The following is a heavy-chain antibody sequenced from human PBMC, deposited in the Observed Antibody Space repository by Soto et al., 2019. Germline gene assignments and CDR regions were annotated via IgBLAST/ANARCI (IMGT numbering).Heavy chain of an antibody. CDR2: INHSGST. J-gene: IGHJ4*02. V-gene: IGHV4-34*01. CDR1: GGSFSGYY. Sequence: SETLSLTCAVYGGSFSGYYWSWIRQPPGKGLEWIGEINHSGSTNYNPSLKSRVTISVDTSKNQFSLKLSSVTAADTAVYYCARGGYVGGRVFDYWGQGTLVTVSS. CDR3: ARGGYVGGRVFDY. D-gene: IGHD5-12*01.